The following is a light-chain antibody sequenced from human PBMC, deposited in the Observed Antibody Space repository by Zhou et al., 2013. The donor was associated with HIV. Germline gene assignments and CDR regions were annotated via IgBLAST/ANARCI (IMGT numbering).Light chain of an antibody. CDR1: QSVSRK. CDR2: GAS. Sequence: EIVMTQSPATLSVSPGERATLSCRASQSVSRKLAWYQQKPGQAPRLLIYGASSRATGIPDRFSGSGSGTDFTLTISRLEPEDFAVYYCQEYGGSPITFGQGTRLEIK. J-gene: IGKJ5*01. V-gene: IGKV3-20*01. CDR3: QEYGGSPIT.